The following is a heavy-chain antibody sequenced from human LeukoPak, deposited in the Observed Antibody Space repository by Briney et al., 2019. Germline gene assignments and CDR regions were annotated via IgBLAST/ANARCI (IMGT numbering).Heavy chain of an antibody. CDR3: GRAQAKLGGYYGMDV. CDR2: VYTSGTS. Sequence: SETLSLTCTVSGGSLTTYYWIWIRQSAGKGLEYIGHVYTSGTSNYNPSPKSRVSMSVDASKNRFSLNLSSVTAADTAVYYCGRAQAKLGGYYGMDVWGQGTTVTVSS. J-gene: IGHJ6*02. V-gene: IGHV4-4*07. CDR1: GGSLTTYY. D-gene: IGHD7-27*01.